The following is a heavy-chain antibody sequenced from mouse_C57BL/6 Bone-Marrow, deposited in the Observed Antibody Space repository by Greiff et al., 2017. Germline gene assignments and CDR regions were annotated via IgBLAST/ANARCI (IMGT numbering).Heavy chain of an antibody. V-gene: IGHV5-12*01. J-gene: IGHJ2*01. D-gene: IGHD4-1*01. CDR3: ARRGTGFDY. CDR2: ISNGGGST. CDR1: GFTFSDYY. Sequence: EVKLVESGGGLVQPGGSLKLSCAASGFTFSDYYMYWVRQTPEKRLEWVAYISNGGGSTYYPDTVKGRFTISRDNAKNTLYLQMSRLKSEDTAMYYCARRGTGFDYWGQGTTLTVSS.